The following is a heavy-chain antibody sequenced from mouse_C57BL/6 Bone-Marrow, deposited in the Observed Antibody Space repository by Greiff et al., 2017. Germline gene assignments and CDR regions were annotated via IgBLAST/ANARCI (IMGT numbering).Heavy chain of an antibody. V-gene: IGHV1-55*01. Sequence: QVQLQQPGAELVKPGASVKMSCKASGYTFTSYWITWVKQRPGQGREWIGDIYPGSGSTNYNEKFKSKAKLTVDTSSSTAYMQLSSLTSEDSAVYYCARPYYSNYWYFDVWGTGTTVTVSS. J-gene: IGHJ1*03. D-gene: IGHD2-5*01. CDR2: IYPGSGST. CDR1: GYTFTSYW. CDR3: ARPYYSNYWYFDV.